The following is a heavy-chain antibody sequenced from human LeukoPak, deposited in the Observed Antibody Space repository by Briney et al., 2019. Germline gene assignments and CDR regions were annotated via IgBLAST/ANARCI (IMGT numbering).Heavy chain of an antibody. D-gene: IGHD2-2*01. Sequence: PGGSLRLSCAVSGFTVSSNYMSWVRQAPGKGLEWVSIIHSSGTAYYADSVKGRFTISRDNSKNTLYLQMNSLRAEDTAVYYCTSGPYCSSTSCSERYYYYYYMDVWGKGTTVTVSS. CDR2: IHSSGTA. CDR1: GFTVSSNY. CDR3: TSGPYCSSTSCSERYYYYYYMDV. J-gene: IGHJ6*03. V-gene: IGHV3-53*01.